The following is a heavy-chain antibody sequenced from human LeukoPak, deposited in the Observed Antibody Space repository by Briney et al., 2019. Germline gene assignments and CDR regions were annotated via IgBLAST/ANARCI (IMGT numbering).Heavy chain of an antibody. Sequence: GGSLRLSCAASGFTFNSYEMNWVRQAPGKGLEWVSYISSSGSTIYYADSVKGRFTISRDNAKNSLYLQMNSLRAEDTAIYYCASRFGDYYYYYMDVWGKGTTVTISS. D-gene: IGHD3-10*01. CDR2: ISSSGSTI. J-gene: IGHJ6*03. CDR3: ASRFGDYYYYYMDV. CDR1: GFTFNSYE. V-gene: IGHV3-48*03.